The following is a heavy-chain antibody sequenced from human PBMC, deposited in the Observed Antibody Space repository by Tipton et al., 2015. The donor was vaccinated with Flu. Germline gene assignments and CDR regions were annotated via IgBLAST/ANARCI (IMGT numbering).Heavy chain of an antibody. J-gene: IGHJ5*02. CDR3: ARQALVMDLATFKWFDP. CDR1: GASISGGGYH. V-gene: IGHV4-39*01. Sequence: LVKPSETLSLTCTVSGASISGGGYHWAWIRQSPGKGLEWIATMYVGGRTYYDPSLRSRVTISGDTSKNQFSLRLDSVTAADTAVYYCARQALVMDLATFKWFDPWGQGTLVTVSS. D-gene: IGHD5-12*01. CDR2: MYVGGRT.